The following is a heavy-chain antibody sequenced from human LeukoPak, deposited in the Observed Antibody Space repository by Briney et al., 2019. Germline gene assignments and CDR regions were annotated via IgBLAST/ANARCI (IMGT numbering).Heavy chain of an antibody. D-gene: IGHD6-19*01. CDR2: ISWNSGSI. V-gene: IGHV3-9*01. CDR1: GFTFDDYA. Sequence: PGGSLRLSCAASGFTFDDYAMHWVRHAPGKGLEWVSGISWNSGSIGYADSVKGRFTISRDNAKNSLYLQMNSLRAEDTALYYCAKDSSSGWSWGQGTLVTVSS. CDR3: AKDSSSGWS. J-gene: IGHJ5*02.